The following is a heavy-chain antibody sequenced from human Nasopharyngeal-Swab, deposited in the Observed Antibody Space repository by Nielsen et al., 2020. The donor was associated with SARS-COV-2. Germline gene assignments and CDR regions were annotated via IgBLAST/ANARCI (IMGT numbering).Heavy chain of an antibody. Sequence: GGSLRLSCAASGFTFSSYGMHWVRQAPGKGLEWVSVIGGSGGTTSYADSVKGRFTISRDNSKNTVDLQMDSLRAEDTAVYYCAKDHDSSGSYFDYWGQGTLVTVSS. J-gene: IGHJ4*02. V-gene: IGHV3-23*01. CDR1: GFTFSSYG. CDR2: IGGSGGTT. D-gene: IGHD3-22*01. CDR3: AKDHDSSGSYFDY.